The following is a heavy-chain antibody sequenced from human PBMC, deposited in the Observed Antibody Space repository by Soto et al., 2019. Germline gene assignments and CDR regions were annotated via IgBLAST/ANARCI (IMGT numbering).Heavy chain of an antibody. D-gene: IGHD2-2*01. CDR1: GGTFSSYA. V-gene: IGHV1-69*04. Sequence: QVQLVQSGAEVKKPGSSVKVSCKASGGTFSSYAISWVRQAPGQGLEWMGRIIPILGIANYAQKFQGRVTITADKATSTAYMELSSLRSEDTAVYYCARGQAGYCSSTSGDNWFDPWGQGTLVTVSS. J-gene: IGHJ5*02. CDR3: ARGQAGYCSSTSGDNWFDP. CDR2: IIPILGIA.